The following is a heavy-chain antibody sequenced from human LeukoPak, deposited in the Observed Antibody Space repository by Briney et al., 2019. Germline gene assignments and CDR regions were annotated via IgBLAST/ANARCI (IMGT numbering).Heavy chain of an antibody. CDR3: ARSKAHLSISWYGTWFDP. V-gene: IGHV4-38-2*02. CDR2: MYHSGDT. CDR1: GYSFSSGYY. Sequence: SETLSLTCTVSGYSFSSGYYWGWIRPPPGKGLEWIGIMYHSGDTYYNPSLKSRVTISVDTSKNQLSLKLSSVTAADTAVYYCARSKAHLSISWYGTWFDPWGQGTLVTVSS. D-gene: IGHD6-13*01. J-gene: IGHJ5*02.